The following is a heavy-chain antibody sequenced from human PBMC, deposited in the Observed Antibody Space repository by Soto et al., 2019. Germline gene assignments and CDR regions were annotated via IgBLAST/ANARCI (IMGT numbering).Heavy chain of an antibody. Sequence: PGGSLRLSCAGSGFTFSNYAVNWVRQAPGKGLEWVAVILYDGSVQHYADSVKGRFTVSRDNSKTTVYLRMNSLTPEDTATYYRAREASVAALNWFDPWGQGTLVTVSS. CDR2: ILYDGSVQ. J-gene: IGHJ5*02. CDR1: GFTFSNYA. CDR3: AREASVAALNWFDP. D-gene: IGHD6-6*01. V-gene: IGHV3-30-3*01.